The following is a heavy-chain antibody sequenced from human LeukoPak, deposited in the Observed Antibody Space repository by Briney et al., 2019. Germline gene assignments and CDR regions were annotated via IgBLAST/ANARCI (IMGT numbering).Heavy chain of an antibody. CDR2: IIPIFGTA. CDR1: GGTFSSYA. CDR3: ARSEDIVVVPAAGYLGDY. D-gene: IGHD2-2*01. J-gene: IGHJ4*02. V-gene: IGHV1-69*05. Sequence: ASVKVSCKASGGTFSSYAISWVRQAPGQGLEWMGGIIPIFGTANYAQKFQGRVTITTDESTSTAYMELSSLRSEDTAVYYCARSEDIVVVPAAGYLGDYWGQGTLVTVSS.